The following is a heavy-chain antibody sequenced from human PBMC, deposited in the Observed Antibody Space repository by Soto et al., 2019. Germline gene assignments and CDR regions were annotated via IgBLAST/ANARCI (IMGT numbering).Heavy chain of an antibody. Sequence: PSETLSLTCTVSGGSISSYYWSWIRQPPGKGLEWIGYIYYSGSTDYNPSLKSRVTISVDTSKNQFSLKLSSVTAADTAVYYCAREAYSGSYGYFDYWGQGALVTVS. CDR2: IYYSGST. CDR3: AREAYSGSYGYFDY. J-gene: IGHJ4*02. V-gene: IGHV4-59*01. D-gene: IGHD1-26*01. CDR1: GGSISSYY.